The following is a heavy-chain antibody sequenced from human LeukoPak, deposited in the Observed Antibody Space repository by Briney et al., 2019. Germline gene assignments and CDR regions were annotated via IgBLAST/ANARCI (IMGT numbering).Heavy chain of an antibody. CDR3: AGGRPRGYCSGGSCYHNFDY. CDR2: IIPIFGTA. Sequence: ASVKVSCKASGATFISYAMSWVRQAPGQGLEWMGGIIPIFGTANYAQKFQGRVTITADKSTSTAYMEVSSLRSEDTAVYCCAGGRPRGYCSGGSCYHNFDYWGQGTLVTVSS. J-gene: IGHJ4*02. CDR1: GATFISYA. D-gene: IGHD2-15*01. V-gene: IGHV1-69*06.